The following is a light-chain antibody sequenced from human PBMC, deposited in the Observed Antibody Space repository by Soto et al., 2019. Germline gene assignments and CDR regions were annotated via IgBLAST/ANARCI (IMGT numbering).Light chain of an antibody. Sequence: QAVVTQPASVSGSPGQSITISCTGASSDVGSYNLVSWYQQYPGKAPKLIISEGSRRPSGVSDRFSGSQSDNTASLTISGLQAEDEANYYCTAYAPIVNFVVFGGGTKVTVL. CDR2: EGS. CDR1: SSDVGSYNL. V-gene: IGLV2-23*01. J-gene: IGLJ2*01. CDR3: TAYAPIVNFVV.